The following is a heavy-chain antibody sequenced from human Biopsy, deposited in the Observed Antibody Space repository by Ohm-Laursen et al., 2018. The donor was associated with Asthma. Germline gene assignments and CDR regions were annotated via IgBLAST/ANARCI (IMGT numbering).Heavy chain of an antibody. CDR3: ARGDSSGWSHYYFDY. D-gene: IGHD6-19*01. Sequence: SLRLSCTASGFAVSRDHMFWVRQAPGKGLEWVSVIYSGGTSHTADSVRGRLTIPRDFSKNTLHLQMHSLRVEDTAVYYCARGDSSGWSHYYFDYWGQGTLVTVSS. CDR1: GFAVSRDH. V-gene: IGHV3-53*01. CDR2: IYSGGTS. J-gene: IGHJ4*02.